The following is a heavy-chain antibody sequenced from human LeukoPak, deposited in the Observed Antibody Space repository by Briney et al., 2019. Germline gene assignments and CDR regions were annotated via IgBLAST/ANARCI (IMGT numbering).Heavy chain of an antibody. J-gene: IGHJ3*02. CDR2: INPNSGGT. CDR1: GCTFTGYY. Sequence: ASVKVSCKASGCTFTGYYMHWVRQAPGQGLEWMGWINPNSGGTNYAQKFQGRVTMTRDTSISTAYMELSRLRSDDTAVYYCARPRLTVPWAFDIWGQGTMVTVSS. CDR3: ARPRLTVPWAFDI. V-gene: IGHV1-2*02. D-gene: IGHD4-17*01.